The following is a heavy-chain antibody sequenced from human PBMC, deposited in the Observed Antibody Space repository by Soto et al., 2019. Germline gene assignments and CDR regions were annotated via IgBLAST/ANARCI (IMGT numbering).Heavy chain of an antibody. J-gene: IGHJ6*02. CDR2: ISYDGSNK. CDR3: ARDLGDFWSSYYDYCDGMDF. CDR1: GFTFISYA. V-gene: IGHV3-30-3*01. D-gene: IGHD3-3*01. Sequence: GGSLRLSCAASGFTFISYAMHWVLQAPGKGLEWVAVISYDGSNKYYADSVKGRFTISRDNSKNTLYLQMNSLRAEDTAVYYCARDLGDFWSSYYDYCDGMDFWGQGTTVTVSS.